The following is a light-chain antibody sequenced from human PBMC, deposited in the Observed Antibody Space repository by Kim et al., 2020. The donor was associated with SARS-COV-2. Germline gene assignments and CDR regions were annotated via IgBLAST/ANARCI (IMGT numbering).Light chain of an antibody. CDR2: AVS. CDR3: QQTYSPPAFT. CDR1: QNISNY. J-gene: IGKJ4*01. V-gene: IGKV1-39*01. Sequence: SVGDRVTITCRASQNISNYLNWYKHKPGKAPKLLIYAVSTLQGWVPSTFSGSGSGTDFVLTISSLQPEDFATYFCQQTYSPPAFTFGGGTKVDIK.